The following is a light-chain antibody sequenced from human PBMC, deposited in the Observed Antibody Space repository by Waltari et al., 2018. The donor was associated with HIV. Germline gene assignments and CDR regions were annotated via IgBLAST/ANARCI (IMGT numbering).Light chain of an antibody. V-gene: IGLV8-61*01. Sequence: QTVVTQEPSFSVSPGGTVTVTCALTSDSVSTGHFPSWYLQAPGQPPRTLIYYVNSRSSGVPDRFSGYITGGKAVLTITGAQADDECVYYCLLFVSASWVFGGGTKVTV. J-gene: IGLJ3*02. CDR3: LLFVSASWV. CDR2: YVN. CDR1: SDSVSTGHF.